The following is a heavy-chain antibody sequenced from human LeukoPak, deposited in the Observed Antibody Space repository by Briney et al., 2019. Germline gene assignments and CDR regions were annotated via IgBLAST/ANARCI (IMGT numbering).Heavy chain of an antibody. J-gene: IGHJ5*02. CDR2: IYYTGNT. CDR3: ATWRLGPEFSSPDNWFDP. D-gene: IGHD2-21*02. V-gene: IGHV4-59*01. CDR1: GASISYNY. Sequence: KPSETLSLTCTASGASISYNYWNWIRQPPGKGLEWIGYIYYTGNTNYNPSLKSRLSISVDTSKNQFSLKLSSVTAADTAVYYCATWRLGPEFSSPDNWFDPWGQGTLVTVSS.